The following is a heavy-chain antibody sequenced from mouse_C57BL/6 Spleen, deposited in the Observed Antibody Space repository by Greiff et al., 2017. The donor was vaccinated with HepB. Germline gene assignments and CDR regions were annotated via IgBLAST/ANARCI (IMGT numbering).Heavy chain of an antibody. Sequence: VQRVESGLGLVAPSQSLSITCTVSGFSLTSYGVSWVRQPPGKGLEWLGVIWGDGSTNYHSALISSLSISKDNSKSQVFLKLNSLQTDDTATYYGANLGDGYYGAMDYWGQGTSVTVSS. V-gene: IGHV2-3*01. D-gene: IGHD2-3*01. CDR1: GFSLTSYG. J-gene: IGHJ4*01. CDR3: ANLGDGYYGAMDY. CDR2: IWGDGST.